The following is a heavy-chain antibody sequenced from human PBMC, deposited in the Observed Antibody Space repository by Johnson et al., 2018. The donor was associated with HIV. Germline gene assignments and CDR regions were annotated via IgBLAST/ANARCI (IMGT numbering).Heavy chain of an antibody. CDR3: ARPIARGASDI. CDR1: GFTFSSYA. D-gene: IGHD3-10*01. V-gene: IGHV3-48*04. Sequence: VQLVESGGGLVQPGGSLRLSCAASGFTFSSYAMHWVRQAPGKGLELVSYISSRGTTIYDADSVRGRFTISRDNAKKSLYLQMNSLRAEDTAVYYCARPIARGASDIWGQGTMVTVSS. CDR2: ISSRGTTI. J-gene: IGHJ3*02.